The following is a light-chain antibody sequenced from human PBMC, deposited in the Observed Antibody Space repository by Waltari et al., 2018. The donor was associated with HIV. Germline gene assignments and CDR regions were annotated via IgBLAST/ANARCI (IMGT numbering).Light chain of an antibody. CDR3: QQYLDLPPWT. CDR2: AAS. CDR1: QNLRGN. V-gene: IGKV3D-15*01. Sequence: DIVMTQSPATLSVSPGQTATLSCRASQNLRGNLAWYQQRHGQSPRLIIYAASSREPGIPARFSGRGSGTEFTLTITHLESDDSAFYYCQQYLDLPPWTFGQGTKVEI. J-gene: IGKJ1*01.